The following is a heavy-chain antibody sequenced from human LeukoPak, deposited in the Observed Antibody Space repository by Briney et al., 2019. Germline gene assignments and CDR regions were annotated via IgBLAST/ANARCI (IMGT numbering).Heavy chain of an antibody. Sequence: ASVKVSCKASGYTFTSYGISWVRQAPGQGLEWMAWISGYNGNTNYARKLQGRVTMTTDTSTSTAYMELRSLRSDDTAVYYCARRTYSSSSSIFDYWGQGTLVTVSS. J-gene: IGHJ4*02. D-gene: IGHD6-6*01. CDR3: ARRTYSSSSSIFDY. CDR1: GYTFTSYG. CDR2: ISGYNGNT. V-gene: IGHV1-18*01.